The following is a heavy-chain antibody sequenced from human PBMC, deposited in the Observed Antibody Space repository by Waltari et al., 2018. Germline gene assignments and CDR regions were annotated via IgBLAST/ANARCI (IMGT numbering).Heavy chain of an antibody. CDR2: MYSGDST. Sequence: EVQLVESGGGLVQPGGSLRLSCAASGFTVNSNYMSWVRQAPGKGLEWVSVMYSGDSTYYADSVKGRFTISRDNSKNTLYLQMNSLRAEDTAVYYCARDPYSGSYYRYWGQGTLVTVSS. CDR3: ARDPYSGSYYRY. V-gene: IGHV3-66*02. D-gene: IGHD1-26*01. CDR1: GFTVNSNY. J-gene: IGHJ4*02.